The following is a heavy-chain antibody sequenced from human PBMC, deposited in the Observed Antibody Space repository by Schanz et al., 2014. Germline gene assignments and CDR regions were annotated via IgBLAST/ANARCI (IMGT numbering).Heavy chain of an antibody. CDR2: IAYSGSN. CDR1: GSDIRGFH. V-gene: IGHV4-59*13. Sequence: QVQLQESGPGQVRPSETLSLTCTVSGSDIRGFHWSWIRQSPVKGLEWIGYIAYSGSNNYNPSLQSRVTIALDTSQSQFSLRLTSVSSADTAMYYCARVGRNSYGFTPRFDAWGQGTLVAVSS. J-gene: IGHJ5*02. D-gene: IGHD3-16*01. CDR3: ARVGRNSYGFTPRFDA.